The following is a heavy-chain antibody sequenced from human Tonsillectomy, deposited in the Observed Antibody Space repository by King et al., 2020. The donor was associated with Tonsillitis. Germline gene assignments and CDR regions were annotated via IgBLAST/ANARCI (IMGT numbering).Heavy chain of an antibody. CDR3: AIGRAYCSGGSCYKDYYYYGMDV. V-gene: IGHV6-1*01. CDR1: GDSVSSNSAA. CDR2: TYYRSKWYN. D-gene: IGHD2-15*01. Sequence: VQLQQSGPGLVKPSQTLSLTCAISGDSVSSNSAAWNWIRQSPSRGLEWLGRTYYRSKWYNDYAVSVKSRITINPDTSKNQFSLQLNSVTPEDTAVYYCAIGRAYCSGGSCYKDYYYYGMDVWGQGTTVTVSS. J-gene: IGHJ6*02.